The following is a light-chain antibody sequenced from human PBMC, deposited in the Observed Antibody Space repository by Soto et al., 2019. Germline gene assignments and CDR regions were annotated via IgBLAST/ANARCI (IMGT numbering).Light chain of an antibody. CDR1: SSDVGSYNL. CDR2: EGS. CDR3: CSYAAYNYV. V-gene: IGLV2-23*01. Sequence: QSALTQPASVSGSPGQSSTISCTGTSSDVGSYNLVSWYQQHPGKAPKLMIYEGSKRPSGVSNRFSGSKSGNTASLTISGLQAEDEADYYCCSYAAYNYVFGTGTKVTVL. J-gene: IGLJ1*01.